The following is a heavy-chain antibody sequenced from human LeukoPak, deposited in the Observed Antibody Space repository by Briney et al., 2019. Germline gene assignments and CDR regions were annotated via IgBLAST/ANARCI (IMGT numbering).Heavy chain of an antibody. J-gene: IGHJ5*02. CDR3: AREPTSCSSTSCQFKFDP. CDR1: GGTFSSYG. V-gene: IGHV1-18*01. D-gene: IGHD2-2*01. CDR2: ISAYNGNT. Sequence: GSSVKVSCKASGGTFSSYGISWVRQAPGQGLEWMGWISAYNGNTNYAQKLQGRVTMTTDTSTSTAYMELRSLRSDDTAVYYCAREPTSCSSTSCQFKFDPWGQGTLVTVSS.